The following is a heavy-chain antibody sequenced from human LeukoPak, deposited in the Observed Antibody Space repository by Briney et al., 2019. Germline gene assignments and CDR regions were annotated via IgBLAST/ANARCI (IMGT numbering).Heavy chain of an antibody. CDR1: GGSISSGGYY. CDR3: ARVVGFGEFDN. Sequence: SQTLSLTCTVSGGSISSGGYYWSWIRQHPGRGLEWVGYISYSGSTSYNPSLKRRLTILVDTSKNHFSLKLSSVTAADTALYYCARVVGFGEFDNWGQGTLVTVSS. J-gene: IGHJ4*02. CDR2: ISYSGST. D-gene: IGHD3-10*01. V-gene: IGHV4-31*03.